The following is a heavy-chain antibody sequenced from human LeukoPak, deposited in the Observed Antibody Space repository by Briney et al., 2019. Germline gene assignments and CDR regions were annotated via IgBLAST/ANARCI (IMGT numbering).Heavy chain of an antibody. D-gene: IGHD2-15*01. CDR2: ISHSGNT. V-gene: IGHV4-38-2*01. CDR3: ATTVGDFCGGGICYSGVEY. CDR1: GYSISNGYH. J-gene: IGHJ4*02. Sequence: PSETLSLTXGDSGYSISNGYHWGWIRQPPGKGLEWIGSISHSGNTDYNPSLASRVTISVDTSKNQLSLRLSSVTAADTAVYFCATTVGDFCGGGICYSGVEYWGQGTLVTVSS.